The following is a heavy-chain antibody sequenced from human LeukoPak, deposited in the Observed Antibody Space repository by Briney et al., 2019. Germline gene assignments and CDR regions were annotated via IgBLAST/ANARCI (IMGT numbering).Heavy chain of an antibody. CDR3: ARRLTQYDCFDP. CDR1: GDSVSSNSVT. D-gene: IGHD2-2*01. V-gene: IGHV6-1*01. J-gene: IGHJ5*02. Sequence: SQTLSLTCAISGDSVSSNSVTWNWIGQSPSRGHEWLGRTYYRSTWYNDYAVSVRGRITVNPDTSKNQFSLHLNSVTPEDTAVYYCARRLTQYDCFDPWGQGILVTVSS. CDR2: TYYRSTWYN.